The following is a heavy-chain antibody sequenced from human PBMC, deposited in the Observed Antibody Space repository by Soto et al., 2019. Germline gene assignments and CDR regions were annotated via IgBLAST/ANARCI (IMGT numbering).Heavy chain of an antibody. CDR3: AKEKIASTVADFFDY. CDR2: ISGSGSST. Sequence: EVHLLESGGGLVQPGGSLRLSCEASEFTFNNYAMTWVRQTPGKGLQWVSTISGSGSSTFYADSVRGRFTISRDNSKNTLYLQMNSLRAEDTALYYCAKEKIASTVADFFDYWGQGTLVTVSS. V-gene: IGHV3-23*01. J-gene: IGHJ4*02. CDR1: EFTFNNYA. D-gene: IGHD6-19*01.